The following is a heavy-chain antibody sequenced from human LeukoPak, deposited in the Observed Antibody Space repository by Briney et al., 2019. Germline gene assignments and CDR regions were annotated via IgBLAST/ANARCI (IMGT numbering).Heavy chain of an antibody. V-gene: IGHV3-23*01. D-gene: IGHD4-17*01. CDR1: GFTFSDYA. CDR2: ISGSGATT. Sequence: GGSLRLSCAASGFTFSDYAMSWVRQAPGKGLEWVSAISGSGATTYHADSVKGLFTISRDNSKNTLYLEMSSLRAEDTAVYYCAREYGGYNSELDYWGQGTLVTVSS. CDR3: AREYGGYNSELDY. J-gene: IGHJ4*02.